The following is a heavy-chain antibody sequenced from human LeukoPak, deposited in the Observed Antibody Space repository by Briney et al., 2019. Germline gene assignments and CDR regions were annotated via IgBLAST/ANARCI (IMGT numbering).Heavy chain of an antibody. Sequence: ASVKVSCKASGYIFTSYGVNWVRQAPGQGLEWMGWISSYNGKTHYSQKLQGRVTMTTDTSTSTAYMELSSLRSEDTAVYYCARDVSYGYSRKYYFDYWGQGTLVTVSS. J-gene: IGHJ4*02. CDR2: ISSYNGKT. CDR1: GYIFTSYG. V-gene: IGHV1-18*01. CDR3: ARDVSYGYSRKYYFDY. D-gene: IGHD5-18*01.